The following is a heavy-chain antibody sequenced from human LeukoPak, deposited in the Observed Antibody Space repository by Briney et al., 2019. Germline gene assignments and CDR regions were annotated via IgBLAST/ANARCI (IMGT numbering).Heavy chain of an antibody. Sequence: WASVKVSCKASGYTFTSYGISWVRQAPGQGLEWMGWISAYNGNTNYAQKLQGRVTMTTDTSTSTAYMELRSLRSDDTAVYYCARLSSWYSPYYMDVWGKGTTVTISS. D-gene: IGHD6-13*01. CDR1: GYTFTSYG. V-gene: IGHV1-18*01. CDR3: ARLSSWYSPYYMDV. J-gene: IGHJ6*03. CDR2: ISAYNGNT.